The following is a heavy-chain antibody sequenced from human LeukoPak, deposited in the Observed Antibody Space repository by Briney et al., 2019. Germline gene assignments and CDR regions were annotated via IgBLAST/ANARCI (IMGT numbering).Heavy chain of an antibody. D-gene: IGHD5-18*01. Sequence: GGSLRLSCAASGFTFSSYVMRWVRQAPGDGLEWVSAISGSGDSTSYADSVKGRFTISRDNSKNTLYLQMNSLRAEDTALYYCAKALSAAYTYGSFDYWGQGTLVTVSS. CDR3: AKALSAAYTYGSFDY. J-gene: IGHJ4*02. CDR1: GFTFSSYV. CDR2: ISGSGDST. V-gene: IGHV3-23*01.